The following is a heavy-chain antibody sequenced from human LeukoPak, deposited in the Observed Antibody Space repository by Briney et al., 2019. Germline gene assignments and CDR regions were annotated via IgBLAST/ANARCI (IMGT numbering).Heavy chain of an antibody. Sequence: GGSLRLSCAASGFTFSNYAMNWVRQAPGKGLDWVSSITSGGSFKYYADSVEGRFTISRDNAKNSLYLQMSSLTPEDTAVYYCARNYDVLTGYPYYFDHWGQGILVTVSS. CDR1: GFTFSNYA. J-gene: IGHJ4*02. V-gene: IGHV3-21*01. CDR3: ARNYDVLTGYPYYFDH. D-gene: IGHD3-9*01. CDR2: ITSGGSFK.